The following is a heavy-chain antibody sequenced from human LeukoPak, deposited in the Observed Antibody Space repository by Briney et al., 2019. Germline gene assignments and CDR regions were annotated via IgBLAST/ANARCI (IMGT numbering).Heavy chain of an antibody. Sequence: GGSLRLSCAASGFTFSSYAMHWVRQAPGKGLEWVAVISYDGSNKYYADSVKGRFTISRDNSKNTLYLQMNSLRAEDTAVYYCASYDFWSGSNDLYYYYGMDVWGQGTTVTVSS. CDR1: GFTFSSYA. CDR2: ISYDGSNK. CDR3: ASYDFWSGSNDLYYYYGMDV. V-gene: IGHV3-30-3*01. D-gene: IGHD3-3*01. J-gene: IGHJ6*02.